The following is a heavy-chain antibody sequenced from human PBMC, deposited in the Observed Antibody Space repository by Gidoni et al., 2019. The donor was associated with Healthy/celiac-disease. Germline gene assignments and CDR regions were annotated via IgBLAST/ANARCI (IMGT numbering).Heavy chain of an antibody. V-gene: IGHV3-15*01. CDR3: TTTRLHPETYRPNYFDY. CDR2: IKSKTDGGTT. CDR1: GFTFSNAW. J-gene: IGHJ4*02. D-gene: IGHD4-4*01. Sequence: EVQLVESGGGLVKPGGSLRLSCAASGFTFSNAWMSWVRQAPGKGLEWVGRIKSKTDGGTTDYAAPVKGRFTISRDDSKNTLYLQMNSLKTEDTAVYYCTTTRLHPETYRPNYFDYWGQGTLVTVSS.